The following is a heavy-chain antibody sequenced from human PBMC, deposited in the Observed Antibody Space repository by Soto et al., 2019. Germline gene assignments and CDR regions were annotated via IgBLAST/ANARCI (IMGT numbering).Heavy chain of an antibody. J-gene: IGHJ4*02. CDR3: AADTPGFGQGEFEY. CDR2: IKSGGTT. V-gene: IGHV3-15*01. D-gene: IGHD3-3*01. CDR1: GFTFIAAW. Sequence: EVQMVESEGGLVEPGESLRLSCAASGFTFIAAWMNWVRQAPGKGLEWVGHIKSGGTTDYAAHVRGRFTILRDDSKNTVYLQMSSLKTEDTAVYYCAADTPGFGQGEFEYWGQGALVTVSS.